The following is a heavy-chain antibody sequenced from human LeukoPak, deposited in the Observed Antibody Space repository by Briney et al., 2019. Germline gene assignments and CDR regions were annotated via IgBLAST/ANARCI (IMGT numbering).Heavy chain of an antibody. J-gene: IGHJ3*02. D-gene: IGHD2-8*01. CDR1: GASISSGSNY. V-gene: IGHV4-39*07. CDR3: ARSDGVGLVGI. CDR2: IYSRGTT. Sequence: SETLSLTCSVSGASISSGSNYWGWIRQPPGKTLEWIGSIYSRGTTYYSPSRKKPAIIIIATPKHHYSRTASSVTAADTAVYYCARSDGVGLVGIWGQGKMVTVSS.